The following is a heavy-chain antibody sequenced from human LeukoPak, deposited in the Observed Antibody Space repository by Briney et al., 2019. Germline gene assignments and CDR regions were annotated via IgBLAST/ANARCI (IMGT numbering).Heavy chain of an antibody. CDR2: ITSGGAP. CDR3: ARDYIAVAGLDY. V-gene: IGHV3-23*01. J-gene: IGHJ4*02. D-gene: IGHD6-19*01. Sequence: GGSLRLSCAASGFTFSNYAVMWVRQAPGQGLEWVSAITSGGAPRYADSVKGRFTISRDNSKNTLYLQMNSLRAEDTAVYYCARDYIAVAGLDYWGQGTLVTVSS. CDR1: GFTFSNYA.